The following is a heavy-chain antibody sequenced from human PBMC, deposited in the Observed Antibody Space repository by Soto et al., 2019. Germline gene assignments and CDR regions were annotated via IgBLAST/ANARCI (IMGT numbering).Heavy chain of an antibody. D-gene: IGHD1-20*01. J-gene: IGHJ4*02. V-gene: IGHV4-39*07. CDR3: TRRYNCNDDYFDH. Sequence: PSETLSLTCTVSGASISVHSYYWTWIRQPTGKGLEWIGTSYYCGTTYSNPSLKSRATISVDTSKNQFSLRLSSVTAADTAIYYCTRRYNCNDDYFDHWGQGALVTVSS. CDR1: GASISVHSYY. CDR2: SYYCGTT.